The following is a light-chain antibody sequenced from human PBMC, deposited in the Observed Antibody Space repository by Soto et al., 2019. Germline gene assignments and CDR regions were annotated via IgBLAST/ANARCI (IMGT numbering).Light chain of an antibody. V-gene: IGLV2-8*01. CDR1: SSDVGGYNF. J-gene: IGLJ2*01. Sequence: QSALTQPPSASGSPGQSVTISCTGTSSDVGGYNFVSWYQQYPGKAPKLMIYEVSKRPSGVPDRFSGSKSGNTASLTVSGLQAEDEADYHCSSYAGSKLLFGGGTKLTVL. CDR2: EVS. CDR3: SSYAGSKLL.